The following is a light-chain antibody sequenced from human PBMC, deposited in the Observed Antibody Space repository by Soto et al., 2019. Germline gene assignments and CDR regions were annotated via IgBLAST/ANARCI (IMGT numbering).Light chain of an antibody. CDR1: QSVWSK. Sequence: EIIMTQSPASLSVSPGERATLSCRASQSVWSKVAWYQQKPGQAPRLLIYGASTRATRIPVTFSGSGYGREFTLTIRSLQSEDFAVYYCQQYNNWPRTFDQGTKVDIK. J-gene: IGKJ1*01. V-gene: IGKV3-15*01. CDR2: GAS. CDR3: QQYNNWPRT.